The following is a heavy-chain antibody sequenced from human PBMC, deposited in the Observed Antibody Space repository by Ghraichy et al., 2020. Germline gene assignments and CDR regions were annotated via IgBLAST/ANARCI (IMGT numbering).Heavy chain of an antibody. D-gene: IGHD2/OR15-2a*01. CDR2: IYYSGST. CDR1: GGSISSSSYY. Sequence: SETLSLTCTVSGGSISSSSYYWGWIRQPPGKGLEWIGSIYYSGSTYYNPSLKSRVTISVDTSKNQFSLKLSSVTAADTAVYYCARQVRLSNFDYWGQGTLVTVSS. V-gene: IGHV4-39*07. J-gene: IGHJ4*02. CDR3: ARQVRLSNFDY.